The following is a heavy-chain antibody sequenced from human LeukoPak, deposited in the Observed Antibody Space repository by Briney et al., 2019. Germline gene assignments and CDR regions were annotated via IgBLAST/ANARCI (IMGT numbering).Heavy chain of an antibody. CDR2: IIPIFGTA. J-gene: IGHJ4*02. D-gene: IGHD5-24*01. CDR1: GGTFSSYA. Sequence: GASVKVSCKASGGTFSSYAISWVRQASGQGLEWMGGIIPIFGTANYAQKFQGRVTITTDESTSTAYMELSSLRSEDTAVYYCARVGRWLQLDYWGQGTLVTVSS. CDR3: ARVGRWLQLDY. V-gene: IGHV1-69*05.